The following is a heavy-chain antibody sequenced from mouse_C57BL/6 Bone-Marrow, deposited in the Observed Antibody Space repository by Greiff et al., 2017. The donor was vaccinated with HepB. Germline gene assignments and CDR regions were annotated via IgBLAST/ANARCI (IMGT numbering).Heavy chain of an antibody. Sequence: EVKVEESGGGLVQSGRSLRLSCATSGFTFSDFYMEWVRQAPGKGLEWIAASRNKANDYTTEYSASVKGRFIVSRDTSQSILYLQMNALRAEDTAIYYCARDANYDYPFAYWGQGTLVTVSA. CDR3: ARDANYDYPFAY. CDR1: GFTFSDFY. CDR2: SRNKANDYTT. D-gene: IGHD2-4*01. V-gene: IGHV7-1*01. J-gene: IGHJ3*01.